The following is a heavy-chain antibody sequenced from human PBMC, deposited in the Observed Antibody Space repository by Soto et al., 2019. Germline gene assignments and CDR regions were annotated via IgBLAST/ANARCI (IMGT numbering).Heavy chain of an antibody. D-gene: IGHD3-10*01. J-gene: IGHJ2*01. CDR1: GGSFSGYY. CDR3: ARGRGDGYNQNWYFDL. CDR2: INKGGCS. Sequence: SETLSLTCAVYGGSFSGYYWSWIRQPPGKGLEWIGEINKGGCSNYNPSLKSRGSMSVGSSNNQFSLKLTAVTAADTSGYYCARGRGDGYNQNWYFDLWGRGTLVT. V-gene: IGHV4-34*01.